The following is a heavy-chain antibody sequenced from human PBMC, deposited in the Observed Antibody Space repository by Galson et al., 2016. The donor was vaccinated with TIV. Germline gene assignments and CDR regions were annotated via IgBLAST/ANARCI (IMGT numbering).Heavy chain of an antibody. CDR1: GYSFTGNY. V-gene: IGHV1-2*02. D-gene: IGHD4-17*01. CDR2: INPISGDT. Sequence: SVKVSCKASGYSFTGNYIHWVRQAPGQGLEWMGWINPISGDTNYQKRLQDRVTMTRDTSITTVYMDLNRLTSDDTAVYYCARDLSTDTTTPFDYWGQGTLVTV. J-gene: IGHJ4*02. CDR3: ARDLSTDTTTPFDY.